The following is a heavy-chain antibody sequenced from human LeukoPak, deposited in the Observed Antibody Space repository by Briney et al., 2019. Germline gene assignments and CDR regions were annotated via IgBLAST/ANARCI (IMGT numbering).Heavy chain of an antibody. CDR1: GFTFSNYW. CDR3: AKSDWFDP. J-gene: IGHJ5*02. V-gene: IGHV3-74*01. Sequence: GSLRLSCATSGFTFSNYWMSWLRQAPGKGLMWVSRIKSDGSSPTYAESVKGRFTISRDNARKTLYLQMNSLRVDDTAVYYCAKSDWFDPWGRGTLVTVSS. CDR2: IKSDGSSP.